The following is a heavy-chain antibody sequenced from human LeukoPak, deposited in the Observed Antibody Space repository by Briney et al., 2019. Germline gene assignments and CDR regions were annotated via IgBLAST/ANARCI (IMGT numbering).Heavy chain of an antibody. CDR1: GFTFSSYG. CDR2: ISGSGGST. J-gene: IGHJ4*02. CDR3: AKGRGQGFDY. Sequence: GGSLRLSCAASGFTFSSYGMSWVRQAPGRGLEWVSAISGSGGSTYYADSVKGRFTISRDNSKNTLYLQMNSLRVEDTAVYYCAKGRGQGFDYWGQGTLVTVSS. D-gene: IGHD3-10*01. V-gene: IGHV3-23*01.